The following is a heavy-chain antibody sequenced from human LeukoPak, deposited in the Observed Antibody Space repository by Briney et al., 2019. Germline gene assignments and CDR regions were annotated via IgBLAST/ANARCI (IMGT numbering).Heavy chain of an antibody. CDR1: RDMLNSDH. CDR3: TRAKVPPRPTWFGS. V-gene: IGHV1-46*02. D-gene: IGHD3-10*01. CDR2: INAGGEDP. J-gene: IGHJ5*01. Sequence: GASVKLSCKASRDMLNSDHIHWVRQAPGEGLEWMGVINAGGEDPKFAQNFQGRVDLTWDTSTNTIYMELARLRSEATAVYYCTRAKVPPRPTWFGSWGQGTLVTVSS.